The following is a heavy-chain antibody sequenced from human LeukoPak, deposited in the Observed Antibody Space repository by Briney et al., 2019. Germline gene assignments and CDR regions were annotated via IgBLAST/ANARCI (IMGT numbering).Heavy chain of an antibody. CDR2: ISGSAGAT. V-gene: IGHV3-23*01. CDR1: GFAFSSYA. Sequence: GGSLRLSCAVSGFAFSSYAMSWVRQAPGKGLEWVSGISGSAGATYYADSLKGRFTISRDNSKKTVYLQMNSLRGDDTAIYYCAKVWNKWNYFDYWGQGALVTVSA. CDR3: AKVWNKWNYFDY. J-gene: IGHJ4*02. D-gene: IGHD1-1*01.